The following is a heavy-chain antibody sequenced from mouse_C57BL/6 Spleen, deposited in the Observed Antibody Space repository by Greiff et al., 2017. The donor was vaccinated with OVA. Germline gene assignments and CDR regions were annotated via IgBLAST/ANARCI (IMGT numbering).Heavy chain of an antibody. D-gene: IGHD2-4*01. J-gene: IGHJ4*01. CDR3: ARFYDSSYAMDY. CDR1: GFTFSDYG. CDR2: ISSGSSTI. Sequence: EAKVVESGGGLVKPGGSLKLSCAASGFTFSDYGMHWVRQAPEKGLEWVAYISSGSSTIYYADTVKGRFTISRDNAKNTLFLQMTSLRSEDTAMYYCARFYDSSYAMDYWGQGTSVTVSS. V-gene: IGHV5-17*01.